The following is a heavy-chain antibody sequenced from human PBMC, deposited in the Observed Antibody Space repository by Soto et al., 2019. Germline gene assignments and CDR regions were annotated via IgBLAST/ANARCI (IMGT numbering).Heavy chain of an antibody. CDR3: PKDEDTRLITGFDS. CDR1: GFSFRTYG. V-gene: IGHV3-30*18. CDR2: ISYDGGDK. Sequence: PGGSLGLSCAASGFSFRTYGIHWVRQAPGKGLEWVTFISYDGGDKYYAGSVEGRFSISRDNSRDTVYLQMSSLRPEDTAVYYCPKDEDTRLITGFDSWGQGTPVTVSS. D-gene: IGHD1-20*01. J-gene: IGHJ4*02.